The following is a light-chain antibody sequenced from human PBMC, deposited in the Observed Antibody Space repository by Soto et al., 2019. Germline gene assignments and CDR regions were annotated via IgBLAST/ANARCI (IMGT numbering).Light chain of an antibody. V-gene: IGKV3-11*01. J-gene: IGKJ1*01. CDR3: QQYGDSPWT. Sequence: EIVLTQSPATLSLSPGERATLSCRASQSVSSYLAWYQQKFGQAPRLLIYDASNRATGIPARFSGSGSATDFTLTISSLEPEDFAIYYCQQYGDSPWTFGQGTKVEIK. CDR2: DAS. CDR1: QSVSSY.